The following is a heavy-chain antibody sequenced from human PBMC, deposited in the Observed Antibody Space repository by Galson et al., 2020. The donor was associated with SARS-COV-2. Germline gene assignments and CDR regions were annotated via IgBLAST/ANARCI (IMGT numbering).Heavy chain of an antibody. CDR1: GFSLSTSGMC. D-gene: IGHD3-22*01. CDR3: ARLQYRSGSIDY. J-gene: IGHJ4*02. Sequence: SAPKLVKPTQTLTLTCTFSGFSLSTSGMCVSWIRQPPGKALERLARIDWDDDKYYSTSLKTRLTISKDTSKNQVVLTMTNMDPVDTATYYCARLQYRSGSIDYWGQGTLVTVAA. V-gene: IGHV2-70*11. CDR2: IDWDDDK.